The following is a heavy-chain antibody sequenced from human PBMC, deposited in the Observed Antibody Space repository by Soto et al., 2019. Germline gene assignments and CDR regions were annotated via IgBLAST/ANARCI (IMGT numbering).Heavy chain of an antibody. CDR3: ARDSRGVCDY. V-gene: IGHV3-7*04. CDR1: GFTFSSHW. J-gene: IGHJ4*02. D-gene: IGHD3-10*01. CDR2: IKQGGSEK. Sequence: EVQLVESGGGLVQPGGSLRLSCAASGFTFSSHWMSWVRQAPGKGLEWVANIKQGGSEKYYVDSVKGRFTISRDNAKQSLYLQMNSLRAEDTAVYYCARDSRGVCDYWGQGTLVTVSS.